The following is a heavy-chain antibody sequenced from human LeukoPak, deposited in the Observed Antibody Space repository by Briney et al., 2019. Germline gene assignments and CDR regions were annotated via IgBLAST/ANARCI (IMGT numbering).Heavy chain of an antibody. CDR1: GESFSGYY. CDR2: IYYSGTT. J-gene: IGHJ4*02. CDR3: AGGVYIAAAQYGY. Sequence: SETLSLTCAVYGESFSGYYWSWIRQPPGKGLEWIGYIYYSGTTNYNPSLKSRVTISVDTSKNQFSLKLSSVTAADTAVYYCAGGVYIAAAQYGYWGQGTLVTVSS. V-gene: IGHV4-59*01. D-gene: IGHD6-13*01.